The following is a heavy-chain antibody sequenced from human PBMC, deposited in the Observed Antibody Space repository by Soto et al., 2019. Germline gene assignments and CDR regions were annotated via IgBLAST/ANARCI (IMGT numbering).Heavy chain of an antibody. J-gene: IGHJ6*02. Sequence: SETLSLTCTVSGGSISSYYWSWIRQPPGKGLEWIGYIYYSGSTNYNPSLKSRVTISVDTSKNQFSLKLSSVTAADTAVYYCAREGYSSGYYYYYMLDVWGQGTTVTVSS. D-gene: IGHD3-22*01. V-gene: IGHV4-59*01. CDR1: GGSISSYY. CDR3: AREGYSSGYYYYYMLDV. CDR2: IYYSGST.